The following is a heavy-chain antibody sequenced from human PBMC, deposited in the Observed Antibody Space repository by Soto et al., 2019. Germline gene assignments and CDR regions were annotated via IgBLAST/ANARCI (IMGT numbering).Heavy chain of an antibody. V-gene: IGHV3-23*01. J-gene: IGHJ1*01. Sequence: GGSLRLSCEASGFTFSSYGMSWVRQAPGKGLEWVSGISGGGGTTYYADSVKGRFTISRDNSKNTLYLQVNSLRAEDTVVYYCAKDQAAGGTISRYFQDWGQGTLVTVSS. CDR1: GFTFSSYG. CDR2: ISGGGGTT. D-gene: IGHD6-13*01. CDR3: AKDQAAGGTISRYFQD.